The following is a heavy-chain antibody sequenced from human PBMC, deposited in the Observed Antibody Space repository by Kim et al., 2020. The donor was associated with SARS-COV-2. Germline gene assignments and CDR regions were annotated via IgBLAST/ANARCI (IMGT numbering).Heavy chain of an antibody. CDR2: IWYDGSNK. Sequence: GGSLRLSCAASGFTFSSYGMHWVRQAPGKGLEWVAVIWYDGSNKYYADSVKGRFTISRDNSKNTLYLQMNSLRAEDTAVYYCARGGIGIATVKTHSQEYYFDYWGQGTLVTVSS. D-gene: IGHD6-13*01. CDR1: GFTFSSYG. J-gene: IGHJ4*02. CDR3: ARGGIGIATVKTHSQEYYFDY. V-gene: IGHV3-33*01.